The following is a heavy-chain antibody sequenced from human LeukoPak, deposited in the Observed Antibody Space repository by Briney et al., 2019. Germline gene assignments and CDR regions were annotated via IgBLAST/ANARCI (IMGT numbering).Heavy chain of an antibody. Sequence: PGGSLRLSCAASGFTFSTYSMNWVRQAPGKGLEWISYISGSSRVIYYADSVKGRFTISRDNAKNSLYLHMNSLRDEDTAVYYCARDFDTSGYTFDYWAREPWSPSPQ. J-gene: IGHJ4*02. D-gene: IGHD3-22*01. V-gene: IGHV3-48*02. CDR3: ARDFDTSGYTFDY. CDR1: GFTFSTYS. CDR2: ISGSSRVI.